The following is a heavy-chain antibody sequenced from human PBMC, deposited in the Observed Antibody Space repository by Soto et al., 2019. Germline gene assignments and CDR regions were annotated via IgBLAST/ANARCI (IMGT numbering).Heavy chain of an antibody. CDR1: GYSFTSYW. V-gene: IGHV5-51*01. CDR2: IYPGDSDT. D-gene: IGHD2-15*01. Sequence: PGESLKISCKGSGYSFTSYWIGWVRQMPGKGLEWMGIIYPGDSDTRYSPSFQGQVTISADKSISTAYLQWSSLKASDTAMYYCARTVVAAKLYYYYYGMDVWGQGTTVTVSS. CDR3: ARTVVAAKLYYYYYGMDV. J-gene: IGHJ6*02.